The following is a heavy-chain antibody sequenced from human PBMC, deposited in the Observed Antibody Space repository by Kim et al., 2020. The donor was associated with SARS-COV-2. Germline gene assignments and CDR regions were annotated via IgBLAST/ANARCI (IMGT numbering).Heavy chain of an antibody. J-gene: IGHJ6*02. D-gene: IGHD1-26*01. CDR3: ARGILGATDSYGMDV. V-gene: IGHV1-69*01. Sequence: QKFQGRVTITADESTSTAYMELSSVRSEDASVYYCARGILGATDSYGMDVWGQGTTVTVSS.